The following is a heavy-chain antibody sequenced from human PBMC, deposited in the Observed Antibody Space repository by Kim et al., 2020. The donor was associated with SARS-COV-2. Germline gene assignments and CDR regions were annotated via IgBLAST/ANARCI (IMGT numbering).Heavy chain of an antibody. J-gene: IGHJ6*03. CDR3: AREGSRRATVITRRFYYYYMDV. V-gene: IGHV1-8*01. Sequence: ASVKVSCKASGYTFTSYDINWVRQATGQGLEWMGWMNPNSGNTGYAQKLQGRVTMTRNTSISTAYMELSSLRSEDTAVYYCAREGSRRATVITRRFYYYYMDVWGKGTTITVSS. D-gene: IGHD4-17*01. CDR2: MNPNSGNT. CDR1: GYTFTSYD.